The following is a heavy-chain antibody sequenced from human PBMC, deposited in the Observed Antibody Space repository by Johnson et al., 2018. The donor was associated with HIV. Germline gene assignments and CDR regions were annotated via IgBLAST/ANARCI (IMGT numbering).Heavy chain of an antibody. CDR2: IRYDGSNK. D-gene: IGHD3-3*01. V-gene: IGHV3-30*02. CDR1: GFTFSNYG. Sequence: QVQLVESGGGVVQPGGSLRLSCTASGFTFSNYGMHWVRQAPGKGLEWVAFIRYDGSNKYYADSVKGRFTISRDNSKNTLYLQMNSLRVEDTAVYYCAKDPAIFGVVIGLVETFDMWGQGTMVTVSS. CDR3: AKDPAIFGVVIGLVETFDM. J-gene: IGHJ3*02.